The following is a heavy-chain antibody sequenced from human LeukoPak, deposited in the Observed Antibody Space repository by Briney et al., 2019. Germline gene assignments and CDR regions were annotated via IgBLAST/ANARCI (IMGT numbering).Heavy chain of an antibody. CDR2: INHSGST. CDR1: GGSFSGYH. Sequence: SETLSLTCAVSGGSFSGYHWTWVRQSPGEGLEWIGEINHSGSTNYNPSLKSRVTISVDTSKNQFSLKLSSVTAADTAVYYCAREGGYYYDSSGYRKPSNFDYWGQGTLVTVSS. D-gene: IGHD3-22*01. J-gene: IGHJ4*02. CDR3: AREGGYYYDSSGYRKPSNFDY. V-gene: IGHV4-34*01.